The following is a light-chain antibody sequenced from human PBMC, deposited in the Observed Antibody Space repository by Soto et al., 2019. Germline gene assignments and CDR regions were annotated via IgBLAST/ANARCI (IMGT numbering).Light chain of an antibody. J-gene: IGKJ2*01. CDR1: QSVSSY. CDR2: DAS. CDR3: QRDN. Sequence: EIVLTQSPATLSLSPGERATLSCRASQSVSSYLAWYQQKPGQAPRLLIYDASNRATGIPARFSGSGSGTDFTLTISSLEPEDFAVYYCQRDNFGQGTRLEIK. V-gene: IGKV3-11*01.